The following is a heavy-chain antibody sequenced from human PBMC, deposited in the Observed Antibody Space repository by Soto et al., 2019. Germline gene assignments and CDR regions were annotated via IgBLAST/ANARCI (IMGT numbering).Heavy chain of an antibody. CDR2: ISYDGSNK. V-gene: IGHV3-30*18. D-gene: IGHD4-17*01. Sequence: PGWSLRLSCAASGFTFSSYGMHWVRQAPGKGLEWVAVISYDGSNKYYADSVKGRFTISRDNSKNTLYLQMNSLRAEDTAVYYCAKDAPTTVVTPGYFDYWGQGTLVTVSS. CDR3: AKDAPTTVVTPGYFDY. CDR1: GFTFSSYG. J-gene: IGHJ4*02.